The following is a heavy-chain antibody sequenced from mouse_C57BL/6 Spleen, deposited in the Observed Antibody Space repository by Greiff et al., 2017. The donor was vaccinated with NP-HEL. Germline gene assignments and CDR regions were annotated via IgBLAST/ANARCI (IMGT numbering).Heavy chain of an antibody. CDR2: IYPCSGYT. J-gene: IGHJ2*01. CDR3: GGGIYFDY. V-gene: IGHV1-4*01. CDR1: GYTFTSYT. Sequence: VQLKESGAELARPGASVKMSCKASGYTFTSYTMHWVKQRPGPGLEWIGYIYPCSGYTKYNQKFKDKATLTADKSSSTAYMHLSSLTSVDSAVYYCGGGIYFDYWGQGTTLTVAS.